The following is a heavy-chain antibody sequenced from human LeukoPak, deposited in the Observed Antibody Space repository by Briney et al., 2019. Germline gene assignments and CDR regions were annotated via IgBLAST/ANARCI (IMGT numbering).Heavy chain of an antibody. CDR2: ISAYNGNT. Sequence: ASVKVSCKASGYTFTSYAMNWVRQAPGQGLEWMGWISAYNGNTNYAQNLQGRVTMTTDTSTSTAYMELRSLRSDDTAVYYCARDHYSDYWGQGTLVTVSS. CDR1: GYTFTSYA. V-gene: IGHV1-18*01. CDR3: ARDHYSDY. J-gene: IGHJ4*02.